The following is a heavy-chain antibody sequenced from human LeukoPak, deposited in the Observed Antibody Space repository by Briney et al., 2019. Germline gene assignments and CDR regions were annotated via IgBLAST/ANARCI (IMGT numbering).Heavy chain of an antibody. Sequence: GGSLRLSCAASGFTFDDYAMHWVRQAPGKGLEWVSGISWNSGSIGYADSVKGRFTISRDNAKNSLYLQMNSLRAEDTALYYCARTHRPWWKKEYYYYYYMDVWGKGTTVTVSS. D-gene: IGHD2-15*01. CDR2: ISWNSGSI. J-gene: IGHJ6*03. CDR1: GFTFDDYA. CDR3: ARTHRPWWKKEYYYYYYMDV. V-gene: IGHV3-9*01.